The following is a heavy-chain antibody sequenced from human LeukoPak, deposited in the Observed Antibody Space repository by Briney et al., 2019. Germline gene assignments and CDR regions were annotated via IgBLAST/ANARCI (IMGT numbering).Heavy chain of an antibody. CDR3: AKAGEYIVVVTAIKKVSHFDY. J-gene: IGHJ4*02. V-gene: IGHV3-30*04. CDR2: ISYDGSNK. Sequence: PGRSLRLSCAASGFTFSSYAMHWVRQAPGKGLEWVAVISYDGSNKYYADSVKGRFTISRDNSKNTLHLQMNSLRAEDTAVYYCAKAGEYIVVVTAIKKVSHFDYWGQGTLVTVSS. CDR1: GFTFSSYA. D-gene: IGHD2-21*02.